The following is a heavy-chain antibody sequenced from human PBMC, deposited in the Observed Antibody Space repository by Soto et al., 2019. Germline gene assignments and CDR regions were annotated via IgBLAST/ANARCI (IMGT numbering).Heavy chain of an antibody. J-gene: IGHJ3*02. Sequence: HPGGSLRLSCAASGFTFSSYAMSWVRQAPGKGLEWVSAISGSGGSTYYADSVKGRFTISRDNSKNTLYLQMNSLRAEDTAVYYCANKVVAATSHAFGIWGQGTMVTVSS. CDR1: GFTFSSYA. CDR2: ISGSGGST. V-gene: IGHV3-23*01. CDR3: ANKVVAATSHAFGI. D-gene: IGHD2-15*01.